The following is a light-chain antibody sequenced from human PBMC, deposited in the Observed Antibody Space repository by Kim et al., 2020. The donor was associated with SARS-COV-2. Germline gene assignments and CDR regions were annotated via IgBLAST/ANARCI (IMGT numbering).Light chain of an antibody. J-gene: IGLJ2*01. CDR2: RNN. CDR3: SAWDSSLSAWV. Sequence: APRTCAGNNNTGGTQGAAWLQQPPGHPPKVLSYRNNNRPSGISERFSASRSGNTASLTITGLQPEDEADYYCSAWDSSLSAWVFGGGTQLTVL. V-gene: IGLV10-54*01. CDR1: NNTGGTQG.